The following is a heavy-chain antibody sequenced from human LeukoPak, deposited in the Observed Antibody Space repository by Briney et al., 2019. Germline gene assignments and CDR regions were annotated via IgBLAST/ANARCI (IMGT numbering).Heavy chain of an antibody. CDR1: GFTFSSYA. J-gene: IGHJ4*02. CDR3: TTVSGTSGGASHF. V-gene: IGHV3-7*01. Sequence: GGSLRLSCAASGFTFSSYAMHWVRQAPGKGLEWVANIKPDASEKSYVDSVKGRFTISRDNAENSLYLQMSSLRAEDTATYYCTTVSGTSGGASHFWGQGTLVTVSS. CDR2: IKPDASEK. D-gene: IGHD6-25*01.